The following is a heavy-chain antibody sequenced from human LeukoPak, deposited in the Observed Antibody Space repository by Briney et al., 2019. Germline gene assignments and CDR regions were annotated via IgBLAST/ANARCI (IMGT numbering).Heavy chain of an antibody. D-gene: IGHD4-17*01. Sequence: GGSLRLSCAASGFTFSSYWMHWVRQAPGKGLVWVSRINSDASSTRYADSVTGRCTISRYNDKNTLYLQKNSLRPEDTAVYYCGRTHATVIHYDYWGQRTLVTVPS. CDR1: GFTFSSYW. CDR2: INSDASST. CDR3: GRTHATVIHYDY. V-gene: IGHV3-74*01. J-gene: IGHJ4*02.